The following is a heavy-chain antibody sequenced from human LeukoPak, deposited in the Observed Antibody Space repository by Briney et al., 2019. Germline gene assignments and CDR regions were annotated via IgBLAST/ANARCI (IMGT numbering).Heavy chain of an antibody. Sequence: KPSETLSLTCTVSGGLISISTYYWGWIRQPPGKGLEWIGSIYYSGNTYYNASLKSQVSISIDTSRNRFSLKLTSVTAADTAVYYCARQTGSGLFILPGGQGTLVTVSS. CDR1: GGLISISTYY. D-gene: IGHD3/OR15-3a*01. CDR3: ARQTGSGLFILP. CDR2: IYYSGNT. V-gene: IGHV4-39*01. J-gene: IGHJ4*02.